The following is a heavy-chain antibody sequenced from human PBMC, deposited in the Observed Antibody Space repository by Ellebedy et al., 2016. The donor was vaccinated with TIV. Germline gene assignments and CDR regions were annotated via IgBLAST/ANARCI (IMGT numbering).Heavy chain of an antibody. V-gene: IGHV3-23*01. D-gene: IGHD6-13*01. CDR2: ISGSGGST. CDR1: GFTFSSYA. CDR3: AKWVGAAAGIYYYYYMDV. J-gene: IGHJ6*03. Sequence: GESLKISCAASGFTFSSYAMSWVRQAPGKGLEWVSAISGSGGSTYYADSVKGRFTISRDNSKNTLYLQMNSLRAEETAVYYCAKWVGAAAGIYYYYYMDVWGKGTTVTVSS.